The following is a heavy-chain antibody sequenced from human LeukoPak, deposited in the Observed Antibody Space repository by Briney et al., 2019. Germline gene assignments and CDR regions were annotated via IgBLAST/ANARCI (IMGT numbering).Heavy chain of an antibody. CDR1: GYTFTGYY. D-gene: IGHD2-15*01. CDR3: AREPPSYCSGGSCYSYGMAV. J-gene: IGHJ6*02. CDR2: INPNRGVT. Sequence: GASVKVSCKASGYTFTGYYMHWVRQAPGQGLEWMGWINPNRGVTNYAQKFYGRVTMTRDTSISTAYIEVTRLRSDDTAVYYCAREPPSYCSGGSCYSYGMAVWGRGTTVTVSS. V-gene: IGHV1-2*02.